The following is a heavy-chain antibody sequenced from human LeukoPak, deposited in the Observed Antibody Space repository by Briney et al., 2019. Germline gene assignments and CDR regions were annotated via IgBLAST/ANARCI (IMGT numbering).Heavy chain of an antibody. CDR3: ARGRAMAAGRFFFDF. CDR1: GASITSGSYY. V-gene: IGHV4-61*02. J-gene: IGHJ4*02. Sequence: SETLSLTCTVSGASITSGSYYWSWIRQPAGKGLEWIGRLYTSGTTNANPSLKSRVSISVETSKNQFSLRLSSVTAADTAVYYCARGRAMAAGRFFFDFWGQGTLVAVSS. D-gene: IGHD6-13*01. CDR2: LYTSGTT.